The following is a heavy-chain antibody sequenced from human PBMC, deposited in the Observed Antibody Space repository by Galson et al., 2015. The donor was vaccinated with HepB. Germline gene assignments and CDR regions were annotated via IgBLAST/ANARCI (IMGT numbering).Heavy chain of an antibody. Sequence: SLSLSCAASGLTFSDYSIHWLRQAPGKGLEWVTVISYDGRTQNYADSVLGRFTISRDNSKDTVYLQMSSLRADATAVYYCARDSGYVSGWYAGRGRFDYWGQGALVIVSS. D-gene: IGHD6-19*01. J-gene: IGHJ4*02. CDR2: ISYDGRTQ. CDR1: GLTFSDYS. V-gene: IGHV3-30*03. CDR3: ARDSGYVSGWYAGRGRFDY.